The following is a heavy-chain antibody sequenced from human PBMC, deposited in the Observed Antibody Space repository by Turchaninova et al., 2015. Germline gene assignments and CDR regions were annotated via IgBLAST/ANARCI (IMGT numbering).Heavy chain of an antibody. CDR1: GYSISSGFS. CDR2: IHHSGNT. J-gene: IGHJ3*01. Sequence: QVQLQESGPGLVKPSETLSLTCAVSGYSISSGFSWGYIRQPPGKGLELIAFIHHSGNTYYNPSLKSRVSISVDTSRNQFSLKLMSVTAADTALYYCARRDNLNINAFDVWGQGTMVTVSS. CDR3: ARRDNLNINAFDV. V-gene: IGHV4-38-2*01. D-gene: IGHD1/OR15-1a*01.